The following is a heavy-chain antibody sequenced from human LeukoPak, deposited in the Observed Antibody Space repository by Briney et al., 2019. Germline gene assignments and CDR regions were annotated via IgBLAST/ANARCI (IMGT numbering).Heavy chain of an antibody. CDR3: VRSGYYIDSSGYYMADY. V-gene: IGHV3-74*01. Sequence: PGGSLRLSCAASGFSFISYWMHWVRQPPGKGLVWVSRISSDGNTTGYADSVKGRFTISRDNAKNTLFLQMNSLRAEDTAVYYCVRSGYYIDSSGYYMADYWGQGTLVTVSS. CDR2: ISSDGNTT. D-gene: IGHD3-22*01. J-gene: IGHJ4*02. CDR1: GFSFISYW.